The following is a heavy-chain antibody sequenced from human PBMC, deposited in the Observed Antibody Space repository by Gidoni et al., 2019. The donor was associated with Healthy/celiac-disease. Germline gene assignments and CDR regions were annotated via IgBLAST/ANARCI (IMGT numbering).Heavy chain of an antibody. Sequence: EVQLVQSGAEVKKPGESLRISWKGSGYSFTSYWISWGRQMPGKGLEGMGRIDPSDSYPNSRPSFQGHVTISADKSISTAYLQWSSLKASDTAMYYCARHPILMVYENWFDPWGQGTLVTVSS. CDR3: ARHPILMVYENWFDP. CDR1: GYSFTSYW. V-gene: IGHV5-10-1*03. CDR2: IDPSDSYP. J-gene: IGHJ5*02. D-gene: IGHD2-8*01.